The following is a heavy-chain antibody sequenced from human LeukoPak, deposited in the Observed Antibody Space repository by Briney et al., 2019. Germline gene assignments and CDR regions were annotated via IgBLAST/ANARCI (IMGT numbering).Heavy chain of an antibody. CDR3: ARAEGNYYDSSTGDY. V-gene: IGHV3-20*04. J-gene: IGHJ4*02. D-gene: IGHD3-22*01. Sequence: GGSLRLSCAASGFTFDDYGMSWVRQAPGKGLEWVSGINWNGGSTGYAGSVKGRFTISRDNAKNSLYLQMNSLRAEDTALYYCARAEGNYYDSSTGDYWGQGTLVTVSS. CDR1: GFTFDDYG. CDR2: INWNGGST.